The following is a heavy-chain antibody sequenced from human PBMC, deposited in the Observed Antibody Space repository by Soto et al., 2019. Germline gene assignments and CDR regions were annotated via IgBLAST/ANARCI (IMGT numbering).Heavy chain of an antibody. CDR2: ITGGGDTT. Sequence: GGSLRLSCAASGFTFSSHAMSWVRQAPGKGLEWVSAITGGGDTTYYADSVKGRFTISRDNSKNISYLHMNSLRAEDTAVYYCAKNRDTGVAGTSCWFDPWGQGTLVTVSS. V-gene: IGHV3-23*01. CDR3: AKNRDTGVAGTSCWFDP. CDR1: GFTFSSHA. D-gene: IGHD6-19*01. J-gene: IGHJ5*02.